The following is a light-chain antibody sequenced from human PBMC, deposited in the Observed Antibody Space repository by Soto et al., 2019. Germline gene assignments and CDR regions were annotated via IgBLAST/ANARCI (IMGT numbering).Light chain of an antibody. CDR2: ASS. CDR3: QNYNTAPFN. Sequence: DIQMTQSPSSLSSSVGDRVTITCRASDTISVYLAWYQHKPGKVPERLIYASSILQSGVPSRFSGSSSDTEFTLTISSLQPEDGGTYYCQNYNTAPFNFGPGPKVDIK. CDR1: DTISVY. J-gene: IGKJ3*01. V-gene: IGKV1-27*01.